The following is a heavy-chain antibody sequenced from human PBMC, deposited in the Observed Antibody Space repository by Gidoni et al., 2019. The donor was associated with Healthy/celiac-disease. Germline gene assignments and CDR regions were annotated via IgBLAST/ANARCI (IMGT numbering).Heavy chain of an antibody. Sequence: QVQLVESGGGLVKPGGSRRLSCAASGFTFSDSYMSGIRQAPGKVLEWVSYISSSGSTIYYADSVKGRFTISRDNAKNSLYLQMNSLRAEDTAVYYCARDGGDAGPFADPGVDYWGQGTLVTVSS. J-gene: IGHJ4*02. D-gene: IGHD3-16*01. V-gene: IGHV3-11*01. CDR1: GFTFSDSY. CDR3: ARDGGDAGPFADPGVDY. CDR2: ISSSGSTI.